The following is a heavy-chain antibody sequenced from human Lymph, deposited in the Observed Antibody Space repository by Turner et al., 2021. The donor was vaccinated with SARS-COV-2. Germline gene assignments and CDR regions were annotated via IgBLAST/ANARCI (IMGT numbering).Heavy chain of an antibody. CDR3: ARDDINTLIAAAVPFDY. CDR2: IWYDGSNK. Sequence: QVPLVESGGGVVQPGRSLRLSCAASGFTFSSYGMHWVHQAPGKGLEWVAVIWYDGSNKYYADSVKGRFTISRDNSKNTLYLQMNSLRAEDTAVYYCARDDINTLIAAAVPFDYWGQGTLVTVSS. CDR1: GFTFSSYG. V-gene: IGHV3-33*01. J-gene: IGHJ4*02. D-gene: IGHD6-13*01.